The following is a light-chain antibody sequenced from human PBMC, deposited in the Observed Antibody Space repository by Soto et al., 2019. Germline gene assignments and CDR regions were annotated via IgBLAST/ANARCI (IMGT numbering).Light chain of an antibody. J-gene: IGKJ3*01. V-gene: IGKV3-20*01. CDR1: ERISSNF. CDR3: QQYGTSPFT. Sequence: VLTQSPGTLSLSPGERATLSCRASERISSNFLAWYQQRPGQAPRLLIYGASTRASGIPDRFSGSGSGTDFALTISGLEPEDFAVYYCQQYGTSPFTFGPGTTVEIK. CDR2: GAS.